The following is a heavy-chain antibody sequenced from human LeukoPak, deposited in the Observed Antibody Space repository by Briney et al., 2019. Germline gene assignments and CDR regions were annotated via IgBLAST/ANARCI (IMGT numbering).Heavy chain of an antibody. D-gene: IGHD1-26*01. J-gene: IGHJ5*02. V-gene: IGHV1-69*05. Sequence: ASVKVSCKASGGTFSSYAISWVRQAPGQGLEWMGGIIPIFGTANYAQKFQGIVTITTDESTSTAYMELSSLRSEDTAVYYCATGFGGVVGATRGDWFDPWGQGTLVTVSS. CDR2: IIPIFGTA. CDR3: ATGFGGVVGATRGDWFDP. CDR1: GGTFSSYA.